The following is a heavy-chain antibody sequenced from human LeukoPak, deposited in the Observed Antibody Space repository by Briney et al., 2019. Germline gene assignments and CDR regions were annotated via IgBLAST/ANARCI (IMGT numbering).Heavy chain of an antibody. CDR1: GYTFTSYG. CDR2: ISTYNGNT. CDR3: AREYYYDSSGYHRYWYFDL. V-gene: IGHV1-18*01. J-gene: IGHJ2*01. D-gene: IGHD3-22*01. Sequence: ASVKVSCKASGYTFTSYGISWVRQAPGQGLEWMGWISTYNGNTNYAQKLQGRVTMTRNTSISTAYMELSSLRSEDTAVYYCAREYYYDSSGYHRYWYFDLWGRGTLVTVSS.